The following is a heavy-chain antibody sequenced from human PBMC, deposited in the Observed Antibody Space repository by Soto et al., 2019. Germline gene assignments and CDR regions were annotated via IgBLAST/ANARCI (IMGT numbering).Heavy chain of an antibody. CDR3: ARGRYIVPNWFDP. D-gene: IGHD3-9*01. V-gene: IGHV4-34*01. Sequence: SETLSLTCAVYGGSFSGYYWSWIRQPPGKGLEWIGEINHSGSTNYNPSLKSRVTISVDTSKNQFSLKLSSVTAADTAVYYCARGRYIVPNWFDPWGQGTLVTVSS. CDR1: GGSFSGYY. J-gene: IGHJ5*02. CDR2: INHSGST.